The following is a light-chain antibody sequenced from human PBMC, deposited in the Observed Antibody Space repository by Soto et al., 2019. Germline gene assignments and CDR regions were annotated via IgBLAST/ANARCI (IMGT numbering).Light chain of an antibody. CDR2: EGS. J-gene: IGLJ1*01. Sequence: QPVLTQPASVSGSPGQSITISCTGTSSDLGSYNLVSWYQQHPDKAPKLMIYEGSQRPSGVSNRFSGSKSGNTASLTISGLQAEDEADYYCCSYAGSTTLYVFGTGTKLTVL. CDR1: SSDLGSYNL. CDR3: CSYAGSTTLYV. V-gene: IGLV2-23*01.